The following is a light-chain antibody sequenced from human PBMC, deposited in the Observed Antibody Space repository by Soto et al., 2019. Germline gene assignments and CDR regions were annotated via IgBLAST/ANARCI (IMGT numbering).Light chain of an antibody. J-gene: IGKJ5*01. CDR2: GAS. CDR1: QSVSNNY. CDR3: QQYGSSPPSIT. V-gene: IGKV3-20*01. Sequence: EIVLTQSPGTLSLSPGERATLSCRASQSVSNNYLAWYQQKPGQAPRLLIXGASSRATGIPDRFSGSGSGTDFTRTISRLEPEDFAGYYCQQYGSSPPSITFGQGTRLEIK.